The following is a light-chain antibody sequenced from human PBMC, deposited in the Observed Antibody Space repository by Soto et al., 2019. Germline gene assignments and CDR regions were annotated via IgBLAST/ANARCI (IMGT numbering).Light chain of an antibody. CDR2: DAS. CDR1: QSVNSNH. Sequence: EIVLTQSPATLSLSPGERATLSRGASQSVNSNHIAWYQQKPGLAPRLLIYDASTRVSDIPERFSGSGSGTDFTLSISRLEPEDFAVYHCQQYGDSPLTFGGGTKVEVK. V-gene: IGKV3D-20*01. J-gene: IGKJ4*01. CDR3: QQYGDSPLT.